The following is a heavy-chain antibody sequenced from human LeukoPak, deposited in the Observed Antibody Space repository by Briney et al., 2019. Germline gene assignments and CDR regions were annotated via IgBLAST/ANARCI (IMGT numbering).Heavy chain of an antibody. J-gene: IGHJ4*02. CDR3: ARGQTGVAFDY. V-gene: IGHV4-61*01. CDR1: GGSVSSGSYY. CDR2: ISYSGST. D-gene: IGHD3-3*01. Sequence: PSETMSLTCTVSGGSVSSGSYYWSWIRQPPGKGLEWIGYISYSGSTNYNPSLKSRVTISVDRSKNQFSLKLSSVTAADTAVYYCARGQTGVAFDYWGQGTLVTVSS.